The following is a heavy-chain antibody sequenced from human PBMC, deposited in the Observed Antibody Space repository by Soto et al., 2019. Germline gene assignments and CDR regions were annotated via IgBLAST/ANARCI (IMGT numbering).Heavy chain of an antibody. CDR1: GYPFTSFY. V-gene: IGHV1-46*03. CDR2: INPSGGST. CDR3: ARDVWGNYYYYYLDV. J-gene: IGHJ6*03. Sequence: PVTVFCKASGYPFTSFYMHWVRQSPGQGLEWMGIINPSGGSTSCAQKFQGRVTMTRDTSASTVDMQLSSLRSEDTVVYYCARDVWGNYYYYYLDVWGKGTTVTVSS. D-gene: IGHD3-16*01.